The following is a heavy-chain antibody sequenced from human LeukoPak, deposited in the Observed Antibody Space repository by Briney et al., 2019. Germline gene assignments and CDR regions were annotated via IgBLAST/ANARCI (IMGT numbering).Heavy chain of an antibody. Sequence: PSETLSLTCVVSGDSISSGGYSWNWIRQPPGKGLEWIGYMYNSGTTSYNPSPKSRVTMSVDTSKNQFSLKLSSVTAADTALYYCARGWGPAYCGGDCHRHFDYWGQGTLVTVSS. V-gene: IGHV4-30-4*07. J-gene: IGHJ4*02. CDR2: MYNSGTT. CDR1: GDSISSGGYS. CDR3: ARGWGPAYCGGDCHRHFDY. D-gene: IGHD2-21*02.